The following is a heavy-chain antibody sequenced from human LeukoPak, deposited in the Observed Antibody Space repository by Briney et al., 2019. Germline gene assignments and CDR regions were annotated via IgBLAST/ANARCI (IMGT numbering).Heavy chain of an antibody. Sequence: GGSLRLSCAASGFTVSSNYMSWVRQPPGKGLEWVSVIYSGGSTYYADSVKGRFTISRDNSKNTLYLQMNSLRAEDTAVYYCARHAYYGSGSQVYYYGMDVWGQGTTVTVSS. D-gene: IGHD3-10*01. J-gene: IGHJ6*02. CDR2: IYSGGST. CDR1: GFTVSSNY. CDR3: ARHAYYGSGSQVYYYGMDV. V-gene: IGHV3-66*02.